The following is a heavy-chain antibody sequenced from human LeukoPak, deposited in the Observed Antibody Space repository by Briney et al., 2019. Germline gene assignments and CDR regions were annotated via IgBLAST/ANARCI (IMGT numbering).Heavy chain of an antibody. Sequence: SETLSLTCTLSGGSISSYYWSWIRQPPGKGLEWIGYIYYSGSTNYNPSLKSRVTISVDTSKNQFSLKLSSVTASDTAVHYCARRFAPSRNDAFDIWGQGTMVTVSS. D-gene: IGHD3-10*01. CDR1: GGSISSYY. CDR2: IYYSGST. CDR3: ARRFAPSRNDAFDI. V-gene: IGHV4-59*08. J-gene: IGHJ3*02.